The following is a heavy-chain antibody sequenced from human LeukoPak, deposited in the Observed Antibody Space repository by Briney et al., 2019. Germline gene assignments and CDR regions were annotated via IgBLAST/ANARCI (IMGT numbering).Heavy chain of an antibody. CDR1: GFTFSSYS. Sequence: GGSLRLSCAASGFTFSSYSMNWVRQAPGKGLEWVSSISSSSSYIYYADSVKGRFTISRDNAKNSLYLQMNSLRAEDTAVYYCARDSGYNGAFDIWGQGTMVTVSS. CDR3: ARDSGYNGAFDI. J-gene: IGHJ3*02. V-gene: IGHV3-21*04. D-gene: IGHD3-22*01. CDR2: ISSSSSYI.